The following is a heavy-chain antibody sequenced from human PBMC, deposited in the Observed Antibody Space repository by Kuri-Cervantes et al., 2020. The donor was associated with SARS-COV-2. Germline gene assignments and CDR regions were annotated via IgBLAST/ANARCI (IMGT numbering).Heavy chain of an antibody. CDR3: ARQKAVQQPSFDY. CDR2: IYHSGST. D-gene: IGHD1-1*01. V-gene: IGHV4-38-2*01. CDR1: GYPISSGYY. Sequence: SQTLSPTRAVSGYPISSGYYWGWIPQPPGKGLECIGSIYHSGSTYYNPSLKSRVTISVDTSKNQFSLKLSSVTAADTAVYYCARQKAVQQPSFDYWGQGTLVTVSS. J-gene: IGHJ4*02.